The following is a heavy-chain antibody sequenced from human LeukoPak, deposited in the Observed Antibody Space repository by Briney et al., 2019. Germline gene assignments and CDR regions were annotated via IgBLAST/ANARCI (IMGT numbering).Heavy chain of an antibody. CDR1: GDSISSYY. V-gene: IGHV4-59*08. J-gene: IGHJ4*02. Sequence: SETLSLTCTVSGDSISSYYWSWIRQPPAKGLEWIGYIYYSGSTNYNPSLKSRVTISVDTSKRQLSLKLSSVTAADTAVYYCARHYDSSGYHLSPFDFWGRGILVTVSS. CDR3: ARHYDSSGYHLSPFDF. D-gene: IGHD3-22*01. CDR2: IYYSGST.